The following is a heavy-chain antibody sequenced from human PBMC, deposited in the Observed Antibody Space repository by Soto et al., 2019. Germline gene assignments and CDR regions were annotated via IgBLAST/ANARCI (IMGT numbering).Heavy chain of an antibody. CDR3: ATSYEVAPLGAFDI. CDR2: FDPEDGET. V-gene: IGHV1-24*01. D-gene: IGHD5-12*01. CDR1: GYTLTELS. J-gene: IGHJ3*02. Sequence: ASVKVSCKVSGYTLTELSMHWVRQAPGKGLEWMGGFDPEDGETIYAQKFQGRVTMTEDTSTDTAYMELSSLRSEDTAVYYCATSYEVAPLGAFDIWRQGTRVTVSS.